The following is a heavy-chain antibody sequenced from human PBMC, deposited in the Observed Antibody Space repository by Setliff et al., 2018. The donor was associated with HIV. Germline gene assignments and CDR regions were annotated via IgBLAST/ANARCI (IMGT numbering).Heavy chain of an antibody. Sequence: PGGSLRLSCAASGFTFSDYSMNWVRQAPGKGLEWVSGISGGGDDTSDADSVKGRFTISRDNSKNTVYLQMNSLRADDTAVYFCARLAHPRYSGKYYGTSAGTFDYWGQGTLVTVSS. CDR1: GFTFSDYS. CDR3: ARLAHPRYSGKYYGTSAGTFDY. CDR2: ISGGGDDT. D-gene: IGHD1-26*01. V-gene: IGHV3-23*01. J-gene: IGHJ4*02.